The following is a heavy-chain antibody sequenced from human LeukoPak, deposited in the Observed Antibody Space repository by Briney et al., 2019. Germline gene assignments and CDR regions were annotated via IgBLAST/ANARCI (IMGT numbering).Heavy chain of an antibody. D-gene: IGHD5-18*01. Sequence: TPSETLSLTCTVSGGSISSYYWSWIRQPPGKGLEWIGYIYYSGSTNYNPSLKSRVTISVDTSKNQFSLKLSSVTAADTAVYYCAREKQLWPYYYYGMDVWGKGTTVTVSS. J-gene: IGHJ6*04. CDR3: AREKQLWPYYYYGMDV. CDR2: IYYSGST. CDR1: GGSISSYY. V-gene: IGHV4-59*01.